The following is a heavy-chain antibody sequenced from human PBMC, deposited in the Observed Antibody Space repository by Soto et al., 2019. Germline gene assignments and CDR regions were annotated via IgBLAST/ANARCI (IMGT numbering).Heavy chain of an antibody. CDR2: ISSSSSTI. V-gene: IGHV3-48*01. J-gene: IGHJ6*02. CDR3: ARRGRDIVVVPAASYYYCGMDV. Sequence: GGSLRLSCAASGFTFSSYSMNWVRQAPGKGLEWVSYISSSSSTIYYADSVKGRFTISRDNAKNPLYLQMNSLRAEDTAVYYCARRGRDIVVVPAASYYYCGMDVWGQGTTVTVSS. CDR1: GFTFSSYS. D-gene: IGHD2-2*01.